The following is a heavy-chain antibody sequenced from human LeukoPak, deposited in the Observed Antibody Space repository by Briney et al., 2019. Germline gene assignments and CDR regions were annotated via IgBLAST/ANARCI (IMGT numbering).Heavy chain of an antibody. CDR2: ISGSGGST. J-gene: IGHJ4*02. CDR1: GFTFSSYA. D-gene: IGHD3-10*01. CDR3: ASRYYYGSGRFSPFDY. Sequence: PGGSLRLSCAASGFTFSSYAMSWVRQAPGKGLEWVSAISGSGGSTYYADSVKGRFTISRDNPKNTLYLQMNSLRAEDTAVYYCASRYYYGSGRFSPFDYWGQGTLVTVSS. V-gene: IGHV3-23*01.